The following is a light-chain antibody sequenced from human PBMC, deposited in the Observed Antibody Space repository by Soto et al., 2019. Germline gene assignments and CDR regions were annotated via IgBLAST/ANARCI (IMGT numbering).Light chain of an antibody. V-gene: IGKV1-9*01. Sequence: DIQLTQSPSSLSASGGDRVTITCRASQDIAIYLAWYQQKPGEAPKVLRYAASNLYGGVPSRFSGSGSGTDFALTITSLQAEDFATYYCQQLRMYPSTFGGGTKVDIK. CDR1: QDIAIY. CDR2: AAS. J-gene: IGKJ4*01. CDR3: QQLRMYPST.